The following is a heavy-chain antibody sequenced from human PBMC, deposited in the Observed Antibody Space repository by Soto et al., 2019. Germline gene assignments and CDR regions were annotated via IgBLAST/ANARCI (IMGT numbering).Heavy chain of an antibody. J-gene: IGHJ4*02. CDR3: ARLDSSSWAFDY. D-gene: IGHD6-13*01. V-gene: IGHV3-74*01. CDR1: GFTFSSYW. CDR2: INSDGSDT. Sequence: GGSLRLSCAASGFTFSSYWMNWVRQGPGKGLVWVSRINSDGSDTSYADSVKGRFTISRDNAKNTLYLQMNSLRAEDTAVYYCARLDSSSWAFDYWGQGTLVTVSS.